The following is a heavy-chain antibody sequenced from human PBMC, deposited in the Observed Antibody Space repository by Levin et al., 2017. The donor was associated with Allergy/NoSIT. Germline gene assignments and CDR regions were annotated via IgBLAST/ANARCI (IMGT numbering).Heavy chain of an antibody. V-gene: IGHV3-53*01. J-gene: IGHJ4*02. CDR1: GFTVSSNY. CDR3: ASERPRGSPDNYVPL. CDR2: IYGGGST. D-gene: IGHD3-10*02. Sequence: GGSLRLSCAVSGFTVSSNYMSWVRQAPGKGPEWVSVIYGGGSTYYADSVRGRFTISRDDSGNTLSLQMNRLRVEDTAVYYCASERPRGSPDNYVPLWGRGTLVTVSS.